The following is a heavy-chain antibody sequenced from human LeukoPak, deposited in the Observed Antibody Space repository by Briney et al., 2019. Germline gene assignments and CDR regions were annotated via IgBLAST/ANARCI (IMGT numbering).Heavy chain of an antibody. CDR2: INPSGGST. V-gene: IGHV1-46*01. D-gene: IGHD6-6*01. J-gene: IGHJ6*03. Sequence: ASVKVSCKASGYTFTSYYMHWVRQAPGQGLEWMGIINPSGGSTSYAQKFQGRVTMTRDTSTSTVYMELSSLRSEDTAVYYCARTSIAAREEYYSYHMDVWGKGTTVTVSS. CDR1: GYTFTSYY. CDR3: ARTSIAAREEYYSYHMDV.